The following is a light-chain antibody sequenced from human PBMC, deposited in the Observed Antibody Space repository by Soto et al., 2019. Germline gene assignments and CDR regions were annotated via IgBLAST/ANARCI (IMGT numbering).Light chain of an antibody. Sequence: DIVMTQSPDSLAVSLGERATINCKSSQSVLHSSHNENYLVWYQQKPGQPPKLLIYWASTRESGVPDRFSGSGCGTDFTLTSSSLKAEDVAVYYCQQYYSTPYTFGQGTKLEIK. J-gene: IGKJ2*01. CDR1: QSVLHSSHNENY. CDR3: QQYYSTPYT. CDR2: WAS. V-gene: IGKV4-1*01.